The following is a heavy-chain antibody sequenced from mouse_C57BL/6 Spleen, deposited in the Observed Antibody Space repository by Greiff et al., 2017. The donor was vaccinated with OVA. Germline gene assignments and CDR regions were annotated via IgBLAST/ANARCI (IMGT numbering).Heavy chain of an antibody. J-gene: IGHJ4*01. CDR1: GFTFSDYG. Sequence: EVKLVESGGGLVKPGGSLKLSCAASGFTFSDYGMHWVRQAPEKGLEWVAYISSGSSTIYYADTVKGRFTISRDNAKTTLFLQMTSLRSEDTAMYYCAKGGPMDYWGQGTSVTVSS. CDR2: ISSGSSTI. V-gene: IGHV5-17*01. CDR3: AKGGPMDY.